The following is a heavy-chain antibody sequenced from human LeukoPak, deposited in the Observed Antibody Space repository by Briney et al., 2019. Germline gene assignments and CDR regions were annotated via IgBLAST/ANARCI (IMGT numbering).Heavy chain of an antibody. V-gene: IGHV1-69*04. J-gene: IGHJ3*02. CDR3: ARGATYPRAAFDI. Sequence: SVKVSCKASGGTFSSYAISWVRQAPGQGLEWMGRIIPILGIANYAQKFQGRVTITADKSTSTAYMELSSLRSEDTAVYYCARGATYPRAAFDIWGQGTMVTVSS. CDR1: GGTFSSYA. CDR2: IIPILGIA.